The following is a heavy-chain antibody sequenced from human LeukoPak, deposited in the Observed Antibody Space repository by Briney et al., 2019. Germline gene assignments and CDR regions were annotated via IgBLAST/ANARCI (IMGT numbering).Heavy chain of an antibody. CDR2: ISSSSSNI. D-gene: IGHD1-26*01. CDR1: GFTFSSYS. J-gene: IGHJ4*02. V-gene: IGHV3-21*01. Sequence: GGSLRLSCAASGFTFSSYSMNWVRQAPGKGLEWVSSISSSSSNIYYADSVKGRFTISRDNAKNSLYLQMNSLRAEDTSVYYCARSPGILGTNYFDYWGQGTLVTVSS. CDR3: ARSPGILGTNYFDY.